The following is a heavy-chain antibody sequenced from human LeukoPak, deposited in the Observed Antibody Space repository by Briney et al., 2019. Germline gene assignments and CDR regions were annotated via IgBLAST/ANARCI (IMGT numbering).Heavy chain of an antibody. CDR2: IKQDGSEK. J-gene: IGHJ6*03. Sequence: GGSLRLSCAASGFTFSSYWMSWVRQAPGKGLEWVANIKQDGSEKYYVDSVKGRFTISRDNAKNSLYLQMNSLGAEDTAVYYCALDPPTYYYYMDVWGKGTTVTVSS. V-gene: IGHV3-7*01. CDR3: ALDPPTYYYYMDV. D-gene: IGHD1-1*01. CDR1: GFTFSSYW.